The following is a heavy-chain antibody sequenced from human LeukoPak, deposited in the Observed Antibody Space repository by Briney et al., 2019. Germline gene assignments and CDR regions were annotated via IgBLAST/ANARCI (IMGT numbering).Heavy chain of an antibody. CDR1: GFTFSSYA. CDR2: ISGSGGST. D-gene: IGHD3-10*01. CDR3: AKDQGSGSPGYYYDGMDV. Sequence: PGGSLRLSCAASGFTFSSYAMSWVRQAPGKGLEWVSAISGSGGSTYYADSVKGRFTISRDNSKNTLYLQMNSLRAEDTAVYYCAKDQGSGSPGYYYDGMDVWGKGTTVTVSS. V-gene: IGHV3-23*01. J-gene: IGHJ6*04.